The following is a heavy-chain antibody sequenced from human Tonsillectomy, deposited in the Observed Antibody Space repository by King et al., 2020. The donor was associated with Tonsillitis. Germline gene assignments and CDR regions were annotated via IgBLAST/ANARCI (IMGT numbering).Heavy chain of an antibody. J-gene: IGHJ2*01. Sequence: VQLQESGPGLVKPSETLSLTCTVSGGSISSYYWSWIRQPPGKGLEWIGYIYYSGSTNYNPSLKIRVTISIETSKNQFSLNLSSVTAADTAGYYCARAGVRYSGSWWTPGQDWYFDLWGRGTLVTVSS. CDR1: GGSISSYY. CDR3: ARAGVRYSGSWWTPGQDWYFDL. D-gene: IGHD1-26*01. V-gene: IGHV4-59*01. CDR2: IYYSGST.